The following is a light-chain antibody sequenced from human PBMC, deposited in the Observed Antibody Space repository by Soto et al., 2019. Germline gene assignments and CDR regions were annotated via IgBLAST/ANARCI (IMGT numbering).Light chain of an antibody. V-gene: IGLV2-14*01. CDR2: DVS. CDR1: SSDVGGYNA. Sequence: QSALTQPASVSGSPGQSITISCTGTSSDVGGYNAVSWYQQHPGRAPKLMIYDVSNRPSEISNRFSGSKSGSTASLTISGLQAEDDADYYCSSYTRSGVYVFGAGTKVTVL. CDR3: SSYTRSGVYV. J-gene: IGLJ1*01.